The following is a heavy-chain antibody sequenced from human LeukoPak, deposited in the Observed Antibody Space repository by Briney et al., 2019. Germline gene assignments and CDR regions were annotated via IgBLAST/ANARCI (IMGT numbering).Heavy chain of an antibody. V-gene: IGHV4-59*01. D-gene: IGHD5-24*01. CDR2: FSYSGGT. CDR3: ARGKMATITDYYYYYYGMDV. J-gene: IGHJ6*02. CDR1: GDSIRNYY. Sequence: SETLSLTCTVSGDSIRNYYWNWIRQSPGKGLEWIGCFSYSGGTSYNPSLRSRVTISGDTSKNQFSLKMTSLTAADTAVYYCARGKMATITDYYYYYYGMDVWGQGTTVTVSS.